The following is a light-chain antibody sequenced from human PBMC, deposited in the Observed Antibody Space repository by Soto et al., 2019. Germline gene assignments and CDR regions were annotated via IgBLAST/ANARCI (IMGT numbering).Light chain of an antibody. CDR2: LTS. V-gene: IGKV3D-11*03. CDR3: QQFSSYPLT. J-gene: IGKJ4*01. Sequence: ILLSQSPATLSAFPSDRFTLSLRASQALNTRLAWYQHKPGQAPRLLIYLTSNRATGIPDRFSGGGSGTDFTLTISRLEPEDFAVYYCQQFSSYPLTFGGGTKVDI. CDR1: QALNTR.